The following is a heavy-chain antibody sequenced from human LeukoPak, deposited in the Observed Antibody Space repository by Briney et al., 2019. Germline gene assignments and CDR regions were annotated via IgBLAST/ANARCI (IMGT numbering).Heavy chain of an antibody. Sequence: PSETLSLTCAVYGGSFSGYYWSWIRQPPGKGLEWIGEINHRGSTNYNPSLKSRVTISVDTSKNQFSLKLSSVTAADTAVYYCARGRGWELLRAWYFDLWGRGTLVTVSS. J-gene: IGHJ2*01. CDR3: ARGRGWELLRAWYFDL. D-gene: IGHD1-26*01. CDR2: INHRGST. V-gene: IGHV4-34*01. CDR1: GGSFSGYY.